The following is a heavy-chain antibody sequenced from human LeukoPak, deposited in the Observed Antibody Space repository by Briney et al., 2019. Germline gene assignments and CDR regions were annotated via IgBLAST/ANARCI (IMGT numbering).Heavy chain of an antibody. CDR3: ARGRPGVGIVVVPAD. J-gene: IGHJ4*02. Sequence: PGGSLRLSCAASGFTFTSYWMTWVRQAPGKGLEWVANIKQDGSERYYVDSLKGRFTISRDNAKNSLYLQMNSLRAEDTAVYYCARGRPGVGIVVVPADWGQGTLVTVSS. CDR2: IKQDGSER. V-gene: IGHV3-7*01. D-gene: IGHD2-2*01. CDR1: GFTFTSYW.